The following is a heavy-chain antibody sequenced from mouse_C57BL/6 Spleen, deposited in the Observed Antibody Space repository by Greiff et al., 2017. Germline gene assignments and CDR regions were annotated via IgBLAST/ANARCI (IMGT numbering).Heavy chain of an antibody. CDR1: GFNIKDYY. CDR2: IDPEDGET. V-gene: IGHV14-2*01. D-gene: IGHD1-1*01. CDR3: APYYYGSSSLGYFDV. J-gene: IGHJ1*03. Sequence: EVQLQQSGAELVKPGASVKLSCTASGFNIKDYYMHWVKQRTEQGLEWIGRIDPEDGETKYAPKFPGKATITADTSSNTAYLQLSSLTSEDTAVYYCAPYYYGSSSLGYFDVWGTGTTVTGSS.